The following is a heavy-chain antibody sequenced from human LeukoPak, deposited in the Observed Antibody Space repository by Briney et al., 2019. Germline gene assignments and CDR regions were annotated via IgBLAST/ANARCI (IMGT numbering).Heavy chain of an antibody. D-gene: IGHD1-7*01. J-gene: IGHJ4*02. CDR2: IYYSGST. CDR1: GGSISSYY. CDR3: ARHENGIAGTFDY. Sequence: SETLSLTCTVSGGSISSYYWSWIRQPPGKGLEWIGYIYYSGSTYYNPSLKSRVTISVDTSKNQFSLKLSSVTAADTAVYYCARHENGIAGTFDYWGQGTLVTVSS. V-gene: IGHV4-59*08.